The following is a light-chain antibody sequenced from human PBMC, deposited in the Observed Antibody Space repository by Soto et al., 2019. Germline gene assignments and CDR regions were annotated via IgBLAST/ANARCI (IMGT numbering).Light chain of an antibody. V-gene: IGLV8-61*01. CDR2: STN. CDR3: ALYMGSGSWV. J-gene: IGLJ3*02. CDR1: SGSVSTSYY. Sequence: QAVVTQEPSFSVSPGGTVTLTCALNSGSVSTSYYPSWYQQTPGQAPRTLIYSTNIRSSGVPDRFSDSILGNKAALTITGAQADDESNYYCALYMGSGSWVFGGGTKLT.